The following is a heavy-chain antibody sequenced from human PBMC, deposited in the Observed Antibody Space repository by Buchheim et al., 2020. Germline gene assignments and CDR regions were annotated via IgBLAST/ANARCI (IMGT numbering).Heavy chain of an antibody. CDR1: GFTFSSYE. J-gene: IGHJ4*02. V-gene: IGHV3-48*03. Sequence: EEHLVESGGGFVQPGGSLRLSCVASGFTFSSYEMKWVRQVPGKGLEWISYISNSDTTIYYEDSVKGRFTVSRDNAENFLYLQMNSLRVEDTAVYYCAREVDIVGATFDLWGQG. CDR3: AREVDIVGATFDL. CDR2: ISNSDTTI. D-gene: IGHD1-26*01.